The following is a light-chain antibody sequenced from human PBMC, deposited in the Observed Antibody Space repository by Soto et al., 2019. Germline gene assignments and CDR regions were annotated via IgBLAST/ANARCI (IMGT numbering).Light chain of an antibody. CDR1: QGIKND. CDR2: AAS. Sequence: AIQMTQSPSSLSASVGDRVTITCRASQGIKNDLGWYQQKPGKAPKLLISAASSLESGVPSRFSGSGSGTDFTLTITSLQPEDFETYYCLQDYNYPFTLGGGTKVDIK. V-gene: IGKV1-6*01. CDR3: LQDYNYPFT. J-gene: IGKJ4*01.